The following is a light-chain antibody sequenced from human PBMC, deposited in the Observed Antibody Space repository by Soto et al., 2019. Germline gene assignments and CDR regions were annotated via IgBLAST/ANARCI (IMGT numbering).Light chain of an antibody. CDR1: QSVPSTY. J-gene: IGKJ1*01. V-gene: IGKV3-20*01. CDR3: QQFGNSPWT. CDR2: GTS. Sequence: VLSQSPAILSLSPGERGTLSCRASQSVPSTYFAWYQQKAGQPPRLLISGTSNRATGIPDRFSGSGSGTDFTLTISRLEPEDFAVYFCQQFGNSPWTFGQGTKVDIK.